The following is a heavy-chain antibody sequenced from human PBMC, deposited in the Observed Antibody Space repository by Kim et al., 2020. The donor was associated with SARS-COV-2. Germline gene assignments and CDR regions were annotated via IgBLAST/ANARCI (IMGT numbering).Heavy chain of an antibody. CDR2: INRSGST. CDR3: ARGVVRGVITLGY. V-gene: IGHV4-34*01. Sequence: SETLSLTCAVYGGSFSGYYWSWIRQPPGKGLEWIGEINRSGSTNYNPSLKSRVTISVDTSKNQFSLKLSSVTAADTAVYYCARGVVRGVITLGYWGQGTLVTVSS. J-gene: IGHJ4*02. CDR1: GGSFSGYY. D-gene: IGHD3-10*01.